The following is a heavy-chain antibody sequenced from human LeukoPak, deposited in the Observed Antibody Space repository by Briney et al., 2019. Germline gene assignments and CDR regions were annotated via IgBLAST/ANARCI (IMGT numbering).Heavy chain of an antibody. CDR1: GYTFTDYY. J-gene: IGHJ5*02. V-gene: IGHV1-2*02. CDR2: IKPNSGGT. D-gene: IGHD6-19*01. Sequence: ASVKVSCKASGYTFTDYYLHWARQAPGQGLEWMGWIKPNSGGTNYAHKFRGRVTMTRDTSLNTAYMELNRLISDDTAAYYCAREPVTGTLNFFDPWGQGTLVTVSS. CDR3: AREPVTGTLNFFDP.